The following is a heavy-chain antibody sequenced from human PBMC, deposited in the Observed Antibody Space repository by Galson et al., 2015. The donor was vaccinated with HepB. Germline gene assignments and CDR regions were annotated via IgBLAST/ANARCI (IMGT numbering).Heavy chain of an antibody. CDR3: AKRDSSGWYASFDY. V-gene: IGHV3-23*01. CDR1: GFTFNNYA. Sequence: SLRLSCAASGFTFNNYAMNWVRQAPGKGLEWVSLISGSGGSTYYADSVKGRFTISRDNSKNTLYLQMNSLRAEDTAVYYCAKRDSSGWYASFDYWGQGTLITVSS. D-gene: IGHD6-19*01. J-gene: IGHJ4*02. CDR2: ISGSGGST.